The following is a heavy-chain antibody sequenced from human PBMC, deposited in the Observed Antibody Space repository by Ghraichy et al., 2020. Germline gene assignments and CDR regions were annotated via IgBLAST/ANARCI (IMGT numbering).Heavy chain of an antibody. CDR3: ARATAVAGLYYFDH. J-gene: IGHJ4*02. D-gene: IGHD6-19*01. V-gene: IGHV3-33*08. Sequence: GGSLRLSCAASGFTFGNHGMHWVRQAPGKGLEWLAVIWYDGGNRDYADSVKGRFTISRDNSKSMLHLQMNSLRVDDTAIYFCARATAVAGLYYFDHWGPGTLVTVSS. CDR1: GFTFGNHG. CDR2: IWYDGGNR.